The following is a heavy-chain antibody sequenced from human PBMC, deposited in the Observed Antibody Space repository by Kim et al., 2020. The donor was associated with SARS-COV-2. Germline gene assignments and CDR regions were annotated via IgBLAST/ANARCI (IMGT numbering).Heavy chain of an antibody. D-gene: IGHD2-2*01. V-gene: IGHV3-23*01. Sequence: VHGRFTISRDNSKNTLYLQMNSLRAEDTAVYSCAKVGLPAAISYYYGMDVWGQGTTVTVSS. CDR3: AKVGLPAAISYYYGMDV. J-gene: IGHJ6*02.